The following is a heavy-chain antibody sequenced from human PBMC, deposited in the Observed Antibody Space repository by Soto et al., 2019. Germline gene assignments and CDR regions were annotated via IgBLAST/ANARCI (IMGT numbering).Heavy chain of an antibody. Sequence: LRLSCTASGFTFGDYAMSWVRQAPGKGLEWVCFIRSKASGETTQCAASVEGRFTISRDDSKSIAYLQMNSLKTEDTAVYYCTRGRVAGTFDSWGQGTLVTVSS. CDR2: IRSKASGETT. CDR1: GFTFGDYA. V-gene: IGHV3-49*04. D-gene: IGHD6-19*01. J-gene: IGHJ4*02. CDR3: TRGRVAGTFDS.